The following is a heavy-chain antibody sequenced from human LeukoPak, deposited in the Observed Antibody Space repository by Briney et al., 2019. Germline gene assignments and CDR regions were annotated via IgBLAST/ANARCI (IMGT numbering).Heavy chain of an antibody. CDR2: IIPIFGTA. Sequence: SVKVSCKASGGTLSNYAISWVRQAPGHGLEWMGGIIPIFGTANYAQKFQGRVTITADESTSTAYMELSRLSSDDTAVYYCARGLSWWSTPTSSYYYRMDVWGQGTTVTVSS. CDR3: ARGLSWWSTPTSSYYYRMDV. V-gene: IGHV1-69*13. J-gene: IGHJ6*02. CDR1: GGTLSNYA. D-gene: IGHD2-15*01.